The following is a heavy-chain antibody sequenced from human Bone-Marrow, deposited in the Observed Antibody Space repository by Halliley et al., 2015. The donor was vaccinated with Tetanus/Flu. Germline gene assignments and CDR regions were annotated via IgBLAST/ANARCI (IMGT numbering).Heavy chain of an antibody. D-gene: IGHD3-22*01. V-gene: IGHV1-69*01. CDR2: IIPIFDTP. CDR3: ARDGDYYDSRGPPPFQY. CDR1: GGTFSSSA. Sequence: QLVQSGAEVKKPGSSLKISCKASGGTFSSSAINWVRLAPGQGLEWMGGIIPIFDTPEYAQKFQGRVTISADESTSTAYMELTSLRSEDPATFFWARDGDYYDSRGPPPFQYWGQGTLVTVSS. J-gene: IGHJ4*02.